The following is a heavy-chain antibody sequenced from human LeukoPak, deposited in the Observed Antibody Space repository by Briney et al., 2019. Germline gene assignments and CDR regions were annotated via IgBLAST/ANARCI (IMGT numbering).Heavy chain of an antibody. J-gene: IGHJ4*02. CDR1: GFTFSRYW. CDR3: ARVFVGENFDY. D-gene: IGHD3-10*02. V-gene: IGHV3-74*01. CDR2: INSDGRSI. Sequence: PGGSLRLSCAASGFTFSRYWMHWVRQAPGKGLVWVSRINSDGRSITYADSVKGRFTISRDNAKNSLYLQMNSLRAEDTAVYFCARVFVGENFDYWGQGTLVTVSS.